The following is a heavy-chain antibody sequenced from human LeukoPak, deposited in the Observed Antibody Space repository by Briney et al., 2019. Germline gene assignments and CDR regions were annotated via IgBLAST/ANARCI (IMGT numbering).Heavy chain of an antibody. D-gene: IGHD1-14*01. CDR2: VSTYNGDT. Sequence: ASVKVSCKASGYTFTHFGFIWVRQAPGQGLEWMGWVSTYNGDTDYAKKFQDRVTMTTESSTQTTFTELRNLRSDDTAVYYCARAESMALYFLYWGQGTLVSVSS. CDR3: ARAESMALYFLY. J-gene: IGHJ1*01. V-gene: IGHV1-18*01. CDR1: GYTFTHFG.